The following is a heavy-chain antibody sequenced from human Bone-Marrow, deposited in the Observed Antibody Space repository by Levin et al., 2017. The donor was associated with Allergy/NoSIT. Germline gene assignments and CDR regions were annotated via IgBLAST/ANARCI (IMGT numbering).Heavy chain of an antibody. V-gene: IGHV3-20*04. Sequence: GGSLRLSCAASGFTFDDYAMSWVRQAPGKGLEWVSGINWNGGSTGYADSVKGRFTISRDNAKNSLYLQMNSLRDEDTALYYCAREIEESVTFDYWGQGTLVTVSS. CDR3: AREIEESVTFDY. CDR2: INWNGGST. D-gene: IGHD2-21*01. CDR1: GFTFDDYA. J-gene: IGHJ4*02.